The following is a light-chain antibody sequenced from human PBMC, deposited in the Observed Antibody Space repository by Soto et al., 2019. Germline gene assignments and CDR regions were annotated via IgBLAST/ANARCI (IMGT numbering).Light chain of an antibody. V-gene: IGKV1-5*01. CDR3: QQYNNYWT. CDR1: QSISSW. Sequence: DIQMTQSPSTLSASVGDRVTITCRASQSISSWLAWYQQKPGKAPKLLIYDASSLESGVPSRFSGSGSATEFTLTISSLQPDDFETYYCQQYNNYWTFGQGTKVDXK. CDR2: DAS. J-gene: IGKJ1*01.